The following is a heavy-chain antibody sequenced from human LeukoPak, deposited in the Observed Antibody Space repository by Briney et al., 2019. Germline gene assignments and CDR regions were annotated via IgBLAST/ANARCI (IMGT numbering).Heavy chain of an antibody. CDR3: AKGLWFGEYYFDS. Sequence: PSETLSLTCAVSGYSISSGYYWGWIRQPPGKGLERIGSIYHSGSTYHNPSLKSRVTISVDTPKNQFSLRVSSVTAADTAVYYCAKGLWFGEYYFDSWGQGTLVTVSS. J-gene: IGHJ4*02. V-gene: IGHV4-38-2*01. CDR1: GYSISSGYY. D-gene: IGHD3-10*01. CDR2: IYHSGST.